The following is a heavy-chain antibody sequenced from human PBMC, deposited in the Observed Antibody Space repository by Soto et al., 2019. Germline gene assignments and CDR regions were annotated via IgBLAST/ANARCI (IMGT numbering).Heavy chain of an antibody. D-gene: IGHD5-12*01. J-gene: IGHJ4*02. CDR3: ARDGYNSLDY. CDR2: IYYSGST. CDR1: GGSISSSY. V-gene: IGHV4-59*01. Sequence: SETLSLTCTVSGGSISSSYWIWIRQPPGKGLEWIGYIYYSGSTNYNPSLKSRVTISVDTSKNQFSLKLSSVTAADTAVYYGARDGYNSLDYWGQGTRVTVSS.